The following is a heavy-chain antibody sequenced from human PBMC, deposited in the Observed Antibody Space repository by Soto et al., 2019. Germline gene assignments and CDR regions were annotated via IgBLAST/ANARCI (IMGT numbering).Heavy chain of an antibody. J-gene: IGHJ6*02. CDR3: AREWRYCSSTSCYLGYYGMDV. D-gene: IGHD2-2*01. CDR2: ISYSGSA. CDR1: GGSISSGDYY. Sequence: PSETLSLTCTVSGGSISSGDYYWSWIRQPPGKGLEWIGYISYSGSAYYNPSLKSRVTISVDTSKNQFSLKLSSVTAADTAVYYCAREWRYCSSTSCYLGYYGMDVWGQGTTVTVSS. V-gene: IGHV4-30-4*01.